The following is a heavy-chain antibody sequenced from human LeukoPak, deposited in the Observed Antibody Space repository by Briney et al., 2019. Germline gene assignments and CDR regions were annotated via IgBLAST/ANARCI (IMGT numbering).Heavy chain of an antibody. Sequence: SQTLSLTCTVSGGSISSGSYYWSWIRQPAGKGLEWIGRIYTSGSTNYNPSLKSRVTISVDTSKNQFSLKLSSVTAADTAVYYCASLRTGDFDYWGQGALVTVSS. CDR2: IYTSGST. CDR3: ASLRTGDFDY. D-gene: IGHD3-10*01. J-gene: IGHJ4*02. V-gene: IGHV4-61*02. CDR1: GGSISSGSYY.